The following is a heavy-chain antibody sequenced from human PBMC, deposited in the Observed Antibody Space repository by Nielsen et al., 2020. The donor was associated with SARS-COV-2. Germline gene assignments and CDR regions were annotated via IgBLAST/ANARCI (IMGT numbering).Heavy chain of an antibody. CDR1: GNTFTTNV. J-gene: IGHJ6*03. CDR2: IHAGNGNT. Sequence: ASVKVSCKASGNTFTTNVMHWVRQAPGQRLEWVGWIHAGNGNTQYSRKFQDRVTITADESTSTAYMELSSLRSEDTAVYYCASRSETTVPTYYYYYMDVWGKGTTVTVSS. CDR3: ASRSETTVPTYYYYYMDV. V-gene: IGHV1-3*01. D-gene: IGHD4-17*01.